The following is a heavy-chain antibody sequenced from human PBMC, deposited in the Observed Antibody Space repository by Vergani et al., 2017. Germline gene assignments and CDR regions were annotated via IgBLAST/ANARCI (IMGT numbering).Heavy chain of an antibody. CDR1: GITFWKYG. J-gene: IGHJ4*02. CDR3: GRGSDNYN. D-gene: IGHD1-1*01. V-gene: IGHV3-23*01. CDR2: IKNDGGKS. Sequence: EVQLLESGGGLVQPGGSLRLSCGASGITFWKYGMHWVRQTPGKGLEWVSTIKNDGGKSHYADFVKGRFAISRDNSRNTLYLQMNSLRVEDTAVYYCGRGSDNYNWGQGALVTV.